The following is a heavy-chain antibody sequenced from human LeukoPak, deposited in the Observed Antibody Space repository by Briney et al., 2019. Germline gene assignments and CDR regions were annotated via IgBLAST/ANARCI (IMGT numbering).Heavy chain of an antibody. Sequence: GGSLRLSCAASGFTFSSYGMHWVRQAPGKGLEWVAVISYDGSNKYYADSVKGRFTISRDNSKNTLYLQMNSLRAEDTAVYYCARGMTTVTTLDYWGQGTLVTVSS. CDR2: ISYDGSNK. D-gene: IGHD4-17*01. J-gene: IGHJ4*02. CDR3: ARGMTTVTTLDY. V-gene: IGHV3-30*19. CDR1: GFTFSSYG.